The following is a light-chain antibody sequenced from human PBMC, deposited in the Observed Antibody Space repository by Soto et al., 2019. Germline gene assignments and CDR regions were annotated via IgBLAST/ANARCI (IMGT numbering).Light chain of an antibody. Sequence: QSALTQPASVSGSPGQSITISCTGTTSDVGTYNLVSWYQQHPGKAPKLIIYEVSKRPSGVSNRFSGSKSGNTASLTISGRQAEDEADYYCCSHAGSGTFEVVFGGGTKLTVL. J-gene: IGLJ3*02. V-gene: IGLV2-23*02. CDR1: TSDVGTYNL. CDR2: EVS. CDR3: CSHAGSGTFEVV.